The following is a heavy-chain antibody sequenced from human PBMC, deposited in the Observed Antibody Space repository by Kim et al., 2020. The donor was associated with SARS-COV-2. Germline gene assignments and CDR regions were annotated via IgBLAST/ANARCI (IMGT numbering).Heavy chain of an antibody. J-gene: IGHJ4*02. V-gene: IGHV3-30*03. CDR2: ISNDGKKR. Sequence: GGSLRLSCAASGFTFSSYGINWVRQAPGKGQEWVAVISNDGKKRYYAGSVRGRFTISRDNSKNTLDLQMNSLRAEDTAMYYCARGLAPGQSFYFDYWGQGTLVTVSS. CDR3: ARGLAPGQSFYFDY. CDR1: GFTFSSYG.